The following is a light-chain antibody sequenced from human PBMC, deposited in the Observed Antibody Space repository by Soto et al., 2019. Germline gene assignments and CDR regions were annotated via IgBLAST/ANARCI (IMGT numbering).Light chain of an antibody. CDR1: SSNIGAGYD. J-gene: IGLJ2*01. V-gene: IGLV1-40*01. CDR3: QSSDSRLSGYVV. CDR2: GNS. Sequence: QSVLTQPPSVSGAPGQRVTISCTGSSSNIGAGYDVHWYQQLPGTAPKLLIYGNSNRPSGVPDRFSGSKSGTSASLAITGLQAEDEAAYYCQSSDSRLSGYVVFGGGTRLTVL.